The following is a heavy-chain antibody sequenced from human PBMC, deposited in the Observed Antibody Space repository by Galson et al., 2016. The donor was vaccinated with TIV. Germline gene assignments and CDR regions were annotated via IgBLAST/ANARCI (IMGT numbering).Heavy chain of an antibody. V-gene: IGHV1-69*06. J-gene: IGHJ4*02. CDR3: ARGRGYSFGSGSSYFDY. CDR1: GGIFSNFV. D-gene: IGHD3-10*01. Sequence: SVKVSCKASGGIFSNFVISWVRQAPGQGLEWMGSINPIFGTANYAQKFQGRVTITADTPTSTFYMDLSSLRSEDMAIYYCARGRGYSFGSGSSYFDYWGQGSLVTVSS. CDR2: INPIFGTA.